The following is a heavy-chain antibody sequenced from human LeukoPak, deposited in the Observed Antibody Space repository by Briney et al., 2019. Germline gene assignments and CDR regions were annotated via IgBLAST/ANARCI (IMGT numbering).Heavy chain of an antibody. Sequence: PSETLSLTCTVSGGSISSYYWSWIRQPAGKGLEWIGRIYTSGSTNYNPSLKSRVTMSVDTSKNQFSLKLSSVTAADTAVYYCARALTPVGSSAPTHYYYYMDVWGKGTTVTVSS. V-gene: IGHV4-4*07. D-gene: IGHD6-13*01. CDR1: GGSISSYY. CDR2: IYTSGST. J-gene: IGHJ6*03. CDR3: ARALTPVGSSAPTHYYYYMDV.